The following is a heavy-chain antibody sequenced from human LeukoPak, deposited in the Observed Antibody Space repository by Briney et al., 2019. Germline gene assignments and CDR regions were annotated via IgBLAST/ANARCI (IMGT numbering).Heavy chain of an antibody. Sequence: PSETLSLTCTVSGGSISSGGYYWSWIRQPPGKGLEWIGYIYYSGSTYYNPSLKSRVTISVDTSKNQFSLKLSSVTAADTAVYYCARGLRDRPYYYGSGSYPYFDYWGQGTLVTVSS. CDR3: ARGLRDRPYYYGSGSYPYFDY. CDR2: IYYSGST. J-gene: IGHJ4*02. CDR1: GGSISSGGYY. V-gene: IGHV4-31*03. D-gene: IGHD3-10*01.